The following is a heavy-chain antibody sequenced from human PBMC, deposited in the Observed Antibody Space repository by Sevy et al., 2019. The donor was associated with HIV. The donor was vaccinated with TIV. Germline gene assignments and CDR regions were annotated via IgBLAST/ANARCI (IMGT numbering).Heavy chain of an antibody. CDR3: ARDLEFYDSGDYGPAFMPDF. D-gene: IGHD4-17*01. CDR1: GFTFSSYG. CDR2: ISYDGSSK. V-gene: IGHV3-30*03. J-gene: IGHJ4*01. Sequence: GGSLRLSCAVSGFTFSSYGMHWVRQAPGKGLEWVALISYDGSSKYYADSVRGRFTISRDIAKNTLHLQMNSLRAEDTAVYYCARDLEFYDSGDYGPAFMPDFWGHGTLVTVSS.